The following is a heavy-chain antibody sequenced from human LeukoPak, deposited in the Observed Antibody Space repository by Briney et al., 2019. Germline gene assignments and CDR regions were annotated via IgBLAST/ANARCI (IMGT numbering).Heavy chain of an antibody. CDR1: GYSTSSGYY. Sequence: SETLSLTCAVSGYSTSSGYYWGWIRQPPGKGLEWIGSIYHSGSTYYNPSLKSRVTISVDTSKNQFSLKLSSVTAADTAVYYCARGGIAAADNWFDPWGQGTLVTVSS. J-gene: IGHJ5*02. CDR3: ARGGIAAADNWFDP. D-gene: IGHD6-13*01. CDR2: IYHSGST. V-gene: IGHV4-38-2*01.